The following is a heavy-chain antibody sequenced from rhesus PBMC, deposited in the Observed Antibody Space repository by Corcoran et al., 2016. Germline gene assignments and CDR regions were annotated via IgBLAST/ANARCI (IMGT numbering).Heavy chain of an antibody. V-gene: IGHV4-80*01. Sequence: QVQLQESGPGLVKPSETLSLTCAVSGASLSSYWWSWIRQPPGKGLEWIGEINGNSGSTYYNPSLKSRVTISKDASKNQFSLKLSSVTAADTAVYYCARDQLAGNYWGQGVLVTVSS. J-gene: IGHJ4*01. D-gene: IGHD4-29*01. CDR2: INGNSGST. CDR3: ARDQLAGNY. CDR1: GASLSSYW.